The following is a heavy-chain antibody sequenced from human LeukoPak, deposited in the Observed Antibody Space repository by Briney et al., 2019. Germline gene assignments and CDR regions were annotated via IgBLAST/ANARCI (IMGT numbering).Heavy chain of an antibody. CDR3: ARDRMGYSSSWGSDFDY. Sequence: PGGSLRLSCAASGFTFSSYGMHWVRQAPGKGLEWVAFIRYDGSNKYYADSVKGRFTISRDNSKNTLYLQMNSLRAEDTAVYYCARDRMGYSSSWGSDFDYWGQGTLVTVSS. D-gene: IGHD6-13*01. V-gene: IGHV3-30*02. J-gene: IGHJ4*02. CDR2: IRYDGSNK. CDR1: GFTFSSYG.